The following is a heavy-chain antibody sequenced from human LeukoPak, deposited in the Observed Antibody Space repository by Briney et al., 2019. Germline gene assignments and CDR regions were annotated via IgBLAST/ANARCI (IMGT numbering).Heavy chain of an antibody. Sequence: GESLRLSCAASGFTLSSYWMSWVRQAPGKGLEWVANIKYDGSAKYYVDSVKGRFTISRDGAKNSLYLEMNSLRAEDAAVYYCARDLFSGSYQEDFWGQGALVTVSS. CDR2: IKYDGSAK. D-gene: IGHD1-26*01. CDR3: ARDLFSGSYQEDF. V-gene: IGHV3-7*01. J-gene: IGHJ4*02. CDR1: GFTLSSYW.